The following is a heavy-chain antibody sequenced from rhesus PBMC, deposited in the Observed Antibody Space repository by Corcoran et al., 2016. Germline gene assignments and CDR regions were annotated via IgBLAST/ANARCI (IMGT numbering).Heavy chain of an antibody. V-gene: IGHV6-1*01. J-gene: IGHJ5-2*01. CDR3: AREDV. CDR1: GDSVSSNSAT. Sequence: QVQLQESGPGLVKPSQTLSLTCAISGDSVSSNSATWNWIRQSPSRGLEWRGRTNYRSKLVNDYAQSVQNRITINPGTSKNQFSLQLNSVTPEDMAVYYCAREDVWGQGILVTVSS. CDR2: TNYRSKLVN.